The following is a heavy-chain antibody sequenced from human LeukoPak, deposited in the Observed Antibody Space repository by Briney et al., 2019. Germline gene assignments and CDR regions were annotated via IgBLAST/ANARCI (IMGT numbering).Heavy chain of an antibody. V-gene: IGHV3-7*01. CDR1: RFTFGICW. CDR2: INQDGSET. CDR3: ARAASTGTVDY. J-gene: IGHJ4*02. D-gene: IGHD6-13*01. Sequence: PGGSLRLSCAASRFTFGICWMSWVRQAPGKALEWVANINQDGSETYYVDSVEGRFTISRDNTKNSLYLQMNSLRDEDTALYYCARAASTGTVDYWGQGTLVTVSS.